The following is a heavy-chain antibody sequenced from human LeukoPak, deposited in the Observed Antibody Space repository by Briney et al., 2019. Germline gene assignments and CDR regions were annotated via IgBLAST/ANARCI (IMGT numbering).Heavy chain of an antibody. Sequence: PGGSLRLSCAASGFTFSSYEMNWVRQSPGKGLEWVSYISSSGSIISYADSVRGRFTISGDNAKNSLYLHMNSLRAEDTAVYYCARGLGGGYTEDYWGQGTLVTVSS. V-gene: IGHV3-48*03. J-gene: IGHJ4*02. CDR1: GFTFSSYE. D-gene: IGHD5-12*01. CDR3: ARGLGGGYTEDY. CDR2: ISSSGSII.